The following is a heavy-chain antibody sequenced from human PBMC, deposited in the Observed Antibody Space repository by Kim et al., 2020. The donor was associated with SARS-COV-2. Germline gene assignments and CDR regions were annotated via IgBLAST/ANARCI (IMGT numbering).Heavy chain of an antibody. V-gene: IGHV3-21*01. D-gene: IGHD3-9*01. CDR2: ISSSSSYI. CDR3: ARGERYFDWSVHDLNIDY. Sequence: GGSLRLSCAASGFTFSSYSMNWVRQAPGKGLEWVSSISSSSSYIYYADSVKGRFTISRDNAKNSLYLQMNSLRAEDTAVYYCARGERYFDWSVHDLNIDYWGQGTLVTVSS. J-gene: IGHJ4*02. CDR1: GFTFSSYS.